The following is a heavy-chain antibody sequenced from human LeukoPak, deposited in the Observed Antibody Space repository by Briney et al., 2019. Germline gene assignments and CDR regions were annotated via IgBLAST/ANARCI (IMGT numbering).Heavy chain of an antibody. J-gene: IGHJ3*01. D-gene: IGHD3/OR15-3a*01. CDR1: GGTFSSYA. CDR3: ACFTPYDFWSGYTDHDAFDV. V-gene: IGHV1-69*05. Sequence: SVKVSCKASGGTFSSYAISWVRQAPGPGLEWMGGIIPIFGTANYAQKFQGRVTITTDESTSTAYMELSSMRSEDTAVYYCACFTPYDFWSGYTDHDAFDVWGQGTMVTVSS. CDR2: IIPIFGTA.